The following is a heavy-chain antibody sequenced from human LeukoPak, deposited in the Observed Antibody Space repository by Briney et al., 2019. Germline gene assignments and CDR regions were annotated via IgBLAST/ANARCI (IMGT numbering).Heavy chain of an antibody. D-gene: IGHD5-24*01. Sequence: SETLSLTCAVYGGSFSGYYWSWIRQPPGKGLEWIGEINHSGSTNYNPSLKSRVTISVDTSKNQFSLKLSSVTAADTAVYYCARDPRWLQWNGAFDIWGQGTMVTVSS. CDR1: GGSFSGYY. CDR2: INHSGST. V-gene: IGHV4-34*01. CDR3: ARDPRWLQWNGAFDI. J-gene: IGHJ3*02.